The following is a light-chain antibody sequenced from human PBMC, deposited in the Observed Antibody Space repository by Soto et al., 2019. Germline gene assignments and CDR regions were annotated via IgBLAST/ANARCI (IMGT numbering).Light chain of an antibody. CDR1: QSVSSSY. CDR3: QQYDGSPRT. CDR2: GAS. Sequence: DIVLTQSPGTLSMSPGERATLSCRASQSVSSSYLAWYQQKPGQAPRLLIYGASSRATGIPDRFSGSGSGTDFTLTISRLEPEDFAVYYCQQYDGSPRTFGQGTKVDI. V-gene: IGKV3-20*01. J-gene: IGKJ1*01.